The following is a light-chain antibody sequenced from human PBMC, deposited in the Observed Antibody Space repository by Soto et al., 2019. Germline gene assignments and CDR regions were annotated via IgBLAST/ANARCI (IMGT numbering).Light chain of an antibody. Sequence: IVLTQSPGTLSLSPGERATLSCRASQSVSSTYIAWYQQNPGQAPRLLIYGASSRATGIPDRFSGSRSGTDFTLTISRLEPEDFAVYFCQQYGRSPPFTFGQGTKVEIK. J-gene: IGKJ2*01. CDR2: GAS. CDR1: QSVSSTY. CDR3: QQYGRSPPFT. V-gene: IGKV3-20*01.